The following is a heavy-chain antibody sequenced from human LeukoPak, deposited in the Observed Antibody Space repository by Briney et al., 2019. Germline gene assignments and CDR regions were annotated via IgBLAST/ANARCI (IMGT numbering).Heavy chain of an antibody. CDR3: ARGWANDYYYYGMGV. Sequence: GGSLRLSCAASGFTFRSYWMHWVRQAPGKGLVWVSRINSDGSSTSYADSVKGRFTISRDNAKNTLYLQMNSLRAEDTAVYYCARGWANDYYYYGMGVWGQGTTVTVSS. CDR1: GFTFRSYW. J-gene: IGHJ6*02. D-gene: IGHD4/OR15-4a*01. V-gene: IGHV3-74*01. CDR2: INSDGSST.